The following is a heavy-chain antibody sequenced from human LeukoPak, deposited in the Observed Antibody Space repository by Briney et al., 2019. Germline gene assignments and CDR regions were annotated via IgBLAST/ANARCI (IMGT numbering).Heavy chain of an antibody. Sequence: SETLSLTCTVSDYSISSGYYWGWIRQTTGKGLEWIGSIYYSGSTYYNPSLKSRVTISVDTSKNQFSLKLSSVTAADTAVYYCARVVAVAGTFFDVWGKGTTVTVSS. CDR2: IYYSGST. CDR1: DYSISSGYY. V-gene: IGHV4-38-2*02. D-gene: IGHD6-19*01. J-gene: IGHJ6*04. CDR3: ARVVAVAGTFFDV.